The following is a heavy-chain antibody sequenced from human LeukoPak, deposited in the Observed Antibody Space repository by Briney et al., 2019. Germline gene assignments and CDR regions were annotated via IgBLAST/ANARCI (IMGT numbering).Heavy chain of an antibody. CDR1: GYTFTSYD. Sequence: GASVKVSCKASGYTFTSYDINWVRQATGQGLEWMGWMNPNSGNTGYAQKFQGRVTMTRNTSISTAYMELSSLRSEDTAVYYCARGSSRLITFGGVIVYYFDYWGQGTLVTVPS. J-gene: IGHJ4*02. CDR3: ARGSSRLITFGGVIVYYFDY. V-gene: IGHV1-8*01. CDR2: MNPNSGNT. D-gene: IGHD3-16*02.